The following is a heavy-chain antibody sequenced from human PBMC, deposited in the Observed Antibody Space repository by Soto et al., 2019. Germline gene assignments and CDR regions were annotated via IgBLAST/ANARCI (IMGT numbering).Heavy chain of an antibody. Sequence: PGGSLRLSCAASGFTFSSYSMNWVRQAPGKGLEWVSSISSSSSYIYYADSVKGRFTISRDNAKNSLYLQMNSLRAEDTAVYYCARDRGELLNYFDYWGQGTLVTVSS. CDR2: ISSSSSYI. V-gene: IGHV3-21*01. CDR1: GFTFSSYS. D-gene: IGHD2-15*01. J-gene: IGHJ4*02. CDR3: ARDRGELLNYFDY.